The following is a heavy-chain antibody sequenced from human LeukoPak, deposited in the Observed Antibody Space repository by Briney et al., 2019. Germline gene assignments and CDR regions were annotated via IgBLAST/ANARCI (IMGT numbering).Heavy chain of an antibody. CDR1: GFIFSSYA. D-gene: IGHD5-24*01. Sequence: PGRSLRLSCEASGFIFSSYAMHWVRQAPGKGLEWVAVISYDGSDKYYADSVKGRFTISRDNSKNTLYLQMNSLRAEDTAVYYCARPRVEMATPDAFDIWGQGTMVTVSS. V-gene: IGHV3-30-3*01. J-gene: IGHJ3*02. CDR2: ISYDGSDK. CDR3: ARPRVEMATPDAFDI.